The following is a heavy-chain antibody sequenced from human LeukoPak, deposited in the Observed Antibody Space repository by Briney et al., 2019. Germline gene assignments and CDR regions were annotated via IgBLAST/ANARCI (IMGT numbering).Heavy chain of an antibody. CDR3: ARQQRIRHCSEGVCTEGYYFDY. CDR1: GFAFNMFA. Sequence: GGSLRLSCAGTGFAFNMFAIDWVRQAPGKGLEWVSGLIRGGSTTIYADSVKGRFTISRDKSQNSVFLQLNSLRPEDTAVYYCARQQRIRHCSEGVCTEGYYFDYWGQGTLVTVSS. J-gene: IGHJ4*02. V-gene: IGHV3-23*01. CDR2: LIRGGSTT. D-gene: IGHD2-15*01.